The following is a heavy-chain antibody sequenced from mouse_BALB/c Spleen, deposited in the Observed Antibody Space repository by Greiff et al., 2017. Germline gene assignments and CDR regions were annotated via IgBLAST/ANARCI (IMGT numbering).Heavy chain of an antibody. Sequence: VQLKESGPGLVAPSQSLSITCTVSGFSLTGYGVNWVRQPPGKGLEWLGMIWGDGSTDYNSALKSRLSISKDNSKSQVFLKMNSLQTDDTARYYCARDGNRDFLPMDYWGQGTSVTVSS. CDR2: IWGDGST. CDR1: GFSLTGYG. CDR3: ARDGNRDFLPMDY. D-gene: IGHD2-1*01. J-gene: IGHJ4*01. V-gene: IGHV2-6-7*01.